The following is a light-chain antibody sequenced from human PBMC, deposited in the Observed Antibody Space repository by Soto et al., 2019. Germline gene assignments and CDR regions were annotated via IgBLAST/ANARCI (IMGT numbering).Light chain of an antibody. CDR3: QQRSNWIT. Sequence: EIVLTQSPATLSLSPGERATLSCRASQSVSTYLGWYQQKPGQAPRLLIYDASIRASGIPARFSGSGSGTDFTLTISSLEPEDFAVYYCQQRSNWITFGQGTRLEMK. J-gene: IGKJ5*01. CDR1: QSVSTY. CDR2: DAS. V-gene: IGKV3-11*01.